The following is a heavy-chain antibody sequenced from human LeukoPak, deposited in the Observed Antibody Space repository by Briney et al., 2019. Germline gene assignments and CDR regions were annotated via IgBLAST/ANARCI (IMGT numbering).Heavy chain of an antibody. V-gene: IGHV3-23*01. CDR1: GFIFSTYA. D-gene: IGHD3-3*01. CDR2: ISGSGDST. J-gene: IGHJ4*02. Sequence: PGGSLRLSCAASGFIFSTYAMTWVRQAPGKGLEWVSAISGSGDSTYYADSVKGRFTISRDNSKNTLYLQMNSLRAEDTAVYYCAKSQGYDLWSGYYTGPAPLDYWGQGTLVTVSS. CDR3: AKSQGYDLWSGYYTGPAPLDY.